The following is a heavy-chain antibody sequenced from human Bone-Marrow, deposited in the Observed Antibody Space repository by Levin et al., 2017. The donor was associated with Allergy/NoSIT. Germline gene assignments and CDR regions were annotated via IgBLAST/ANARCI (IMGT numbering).Heavy chain of an antibody. CDR3: ARGSNSSGWYKNTPLDY. Sequence: SQTLSLTCAVYGGSFRGYYWSWIRQPPGKGLEWIGEINHSGSTNYNPSLKSRVTISVDTSKNQFSLKLSSVTAADTAVYYCARGSNSSGWYKNTPLDYWGQGTLVTVSS. CDR1: GGSFRGYY. J-gene: IGHJ4*02. D-gene: IGHD6-19*01. CDR2: INHSGST. V-gene: IGHV4-34*01.